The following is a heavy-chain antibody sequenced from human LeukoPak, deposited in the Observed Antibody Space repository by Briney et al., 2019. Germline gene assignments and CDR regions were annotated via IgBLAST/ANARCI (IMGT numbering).Heavy chain of an antibody. V-gene: IGHV3-74*01. D-gene: IGHD5-24*01. Sequence: GGSLRLSCAASGFTFIRHYMHWVRQAPGKGLMWVSRIKTDGTNTLYADSVKGRFTISRDNAKNTLYLQMTSLTAEDTAMYYCGISEDGYIDYWRQGTLVVVSS. CDR1: GFTFIRHY. CDR3: GISEDGYIDY. J-gene: IGHJ4*02. CDR2: IKTDGTNT.